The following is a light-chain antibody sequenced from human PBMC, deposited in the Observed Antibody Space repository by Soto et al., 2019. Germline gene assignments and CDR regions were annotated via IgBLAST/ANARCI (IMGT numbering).Light chain of an antibody. CDR2: DAS. V-gene: IGKV3-11*01. CDR3: RQRSNCTPLT. Sequence: IVLTQSPATGSLSPGERATVCFMASQSVSSYLASYQQKPRQAPSLLIYDASNRATGIPARFSGSGSGTDFTLTISSLEQEDVAEDYCRQRSNCTPLTFGRGTQVEIK. CDR1: QSVSSY. J-gene: IGKJ4*01.